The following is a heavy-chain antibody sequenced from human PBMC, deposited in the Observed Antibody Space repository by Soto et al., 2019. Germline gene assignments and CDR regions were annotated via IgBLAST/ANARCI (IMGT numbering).Heavy chain of an antibody. CDR3: ARGTTTVTKLMDY. CDR2: INPNSGGA. D-gene: IGHD4-17*01. Sequence: GASLKVSCKSSGYTFNGYYMHWVRQAPGQGLEWMGWINPNSGGANYAQKFQGWVTMTRDTSTSTAYMELSRLRSDDTAVYYCARGTTTVTKLMDYWGQGTLVTGSS. J-gene: IGHJ4*02. V-gene: IGHV1-2*04. CDR1: GYTFNGYY.